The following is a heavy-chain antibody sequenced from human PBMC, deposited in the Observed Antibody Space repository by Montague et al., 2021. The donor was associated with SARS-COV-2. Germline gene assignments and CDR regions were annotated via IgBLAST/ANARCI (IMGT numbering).Heavy chain of an antibody. CDR2: IWYDGSNE. Sequence: SRRLSCAASGFPFSSFAMHLFRQAPGKGLEWVAVIWYDGSNEYYSDSVKGRFTISRDNSKNTVYLQINGLRLEDTGVYYCAKSAYSSSWYSDYWGQGTTVTVSS. J-gene: IGHJ4*02. CDR1: GFPFSSFA. CDR3: AKSAYSSSWYSDY. V-gene: IGHV3-30-3*02. D-gene: IGHD6-13*01.